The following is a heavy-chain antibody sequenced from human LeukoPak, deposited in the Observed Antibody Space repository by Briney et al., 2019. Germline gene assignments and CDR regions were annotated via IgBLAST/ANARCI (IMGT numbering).Heavy chain of an antibody. V-gene: IGHV4-59*01. J-gene: IGHJ4*02. Sequence: PSETLSLTCTMSGDSTNTYFWSWIRQPPGKGLEWIGYIYYTGTTNYNPSLKSRVTISVDTSKNQLSLRLSSVTAADTAVYYCASKSSDHGELRFDYWGQGTLVTVSS. CDR2: IYYTGTT. CDR1: GDSTNTYF. CDR3: ASKSSDHGELRFDY. D-gene: IGHD4-17*01.